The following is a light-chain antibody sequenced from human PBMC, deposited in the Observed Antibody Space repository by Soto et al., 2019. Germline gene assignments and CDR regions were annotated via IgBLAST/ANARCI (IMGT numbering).Light chain of an antibody. CDR2: DVS. CDR1: SIDVGDSDF. J-gene: IGLJ1*01. CDR3: GSYTTSSNYV. V-gene: IGLV2-11*01. Sequence: QSVLTQPRSVSGSPGQSVTISCTGTSIDVGDSDFVSWYQQLPGKAPKLMIYDVSTRPSGVSDRFSGSKSGNTASLTISGLRAEDEADYYCGSYTTSSNYVFGTGTKLTVL.